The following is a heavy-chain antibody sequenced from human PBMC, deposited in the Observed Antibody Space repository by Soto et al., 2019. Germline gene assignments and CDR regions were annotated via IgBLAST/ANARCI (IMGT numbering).Heavy chain of an antibody. CDR1: GDSVGTDRYF. J-gene: IGHJ5*02. V-gene: IGHV4-61*01. Sequence: SETLSLTCSVSGDSVGTDRYFWTWIRQPPGKGLEWIAYISYTGDTNYNPSLKSRVTISIDTSRNQFSLTLTSVTAADTAVYFSERIVVGATVDLWGQGSLVTVSS. CDR2: ISYTGDT. CDR3: ERIVVGATVDL. D-gene: IGHD1-26*01.